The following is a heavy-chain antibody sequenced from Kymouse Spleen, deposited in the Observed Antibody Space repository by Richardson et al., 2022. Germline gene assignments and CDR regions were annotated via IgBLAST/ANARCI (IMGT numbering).Heavy chain of an antibody. Sequence: EVQLVESGGGLVQPGGSLRLSCAASGFTFSSYDMHWVRQATGKGLEWVSAIGTAGDTYYPGSVKGRFTISRENAKNSLYLQMNSLRAGDTAVYYCARGPWGSLFDYWGQGTLVTVSS. D-gene: IGHD7-27*02. CDR3: ARGPWGSLFDY. CDR1: GFTFSSYD. CDR2: IGTAGDT. J-gene: IGHJ4*02. V-gene: IGHV3-13*01.